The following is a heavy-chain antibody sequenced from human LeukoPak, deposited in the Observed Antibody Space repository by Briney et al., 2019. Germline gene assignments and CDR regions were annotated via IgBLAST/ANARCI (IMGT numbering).Heavy chain of an antibody. Sequence: ASVKVSCKASGYTFTGYDINWARQATGQGLEWMGWMNPNSGNTACAQKFQGRVTMTWSTSITTAYMELSSLRSEDTAVYYCARGRSPPAAAESLFDPWGQGTLVTVSS. V-gene: IGHV1-8*01. J-gene: IGHJ5*02. CDR1: GYTFTGYD. D-gene: IGHD6-13*01. CDR2: MNPNSGNT. CDR3: ARGRSPPAAAESLFDP.